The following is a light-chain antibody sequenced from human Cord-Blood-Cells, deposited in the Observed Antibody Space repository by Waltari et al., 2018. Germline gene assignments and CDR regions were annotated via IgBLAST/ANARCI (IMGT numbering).Light chain of an antibody. CDR3: QQDGSSPPRGPLT. J-gene: IGKJ4*01. Sequence: EIVLTQSPGTLSLSPGERATLSCRASQSVSSIYLACYQKKPGQAPRLLIYGASSRATGFPDRFSGRGCGTDFTRTISRLEPEDFAVYYGQQDGSSPPRGPLTFGGGTKVEIK. V-gene: IGKV3-20*01. CDR2: GAS. CDR1: QSVSSIY.